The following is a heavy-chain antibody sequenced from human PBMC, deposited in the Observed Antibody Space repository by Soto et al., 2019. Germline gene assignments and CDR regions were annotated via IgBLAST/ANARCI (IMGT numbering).Heavy chain of an antibody. V-gene: IGHV5-51*01. J-gene: IGHJ4*02. Sequence: GESLKISCKASGYIIKNYWIGWVRQMPGQGLEWMGIIFPDDSDTRYSPSFQGHVTISVDKSISTAYVQWSSLKASDSSIYYCFRGGVTSRTFDYWGQGTLVTVSS. D-gene: IGHD3-16*01. CDR1: GYIIKNYW. CDR3: FRGGVTSRTFDY. CDR2: IFPDDSDT.